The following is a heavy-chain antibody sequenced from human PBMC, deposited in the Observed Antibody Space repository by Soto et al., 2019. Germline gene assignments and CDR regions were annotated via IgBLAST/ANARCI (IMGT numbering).Heavy chain of an antibody. J-gene: IGHJ6*03. Sequence: ESVGGVVQPGRSLRLSCAXSGXTFXXXXXXXXXQXXXKGLEWVAVISYDGSNKYYADSVKGRFTISRDNSKNTLYLQMNSLRAEDTAGDYCAKGSTGEDNYMDVWGKGPTVTVSS. V-gene: IGHV3-30*18. CDR1: GXTFXXXX. D-gene: IGHD2-2*01. CDR3: AKGSTGEDNYMDV. CDR2: ISYDGSNK.